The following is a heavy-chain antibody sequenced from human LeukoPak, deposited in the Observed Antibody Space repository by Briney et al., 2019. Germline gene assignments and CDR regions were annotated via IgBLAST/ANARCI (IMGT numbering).Heavy chain of an antibody. D-gene: IGHD1-1*01. V-gene: IGHV3-21*01. CDR2: ISSTGSSI. Sequence: GGSLRLSCAASGFTFSSYSMNWVRQAPGKGLEWVSSISSTGSSIYYADSVKGRFTISRDNAKNSLYLQMSSLRVEDTAVYYCARDDVAWNDVHWFDPWGQGTLVTASS. CDR3: ARDDVAWNDVHWFDP. CDR1: GFTFSSYS. J-gene: IGHJ5*02.